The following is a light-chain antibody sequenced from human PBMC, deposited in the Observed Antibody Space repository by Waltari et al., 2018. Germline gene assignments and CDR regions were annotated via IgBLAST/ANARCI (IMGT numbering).Light chain of an antibody. Sequence: DVQMTQSPSSLSASVGDRVTIPCRASPSIGSRLNWNQNRPGKAPKPPMFAASTLQSGVPARFSGSGSGTDFTLTINSLQPEDFAAYYCQQSYSVPPTFGGGTNVEIK. CDR2: AAS. V-gene: IGKV1-39*01. CDR3: QQSYSVPPT. CDR1: PSIGSR. J-gene: IGKJ4*01.